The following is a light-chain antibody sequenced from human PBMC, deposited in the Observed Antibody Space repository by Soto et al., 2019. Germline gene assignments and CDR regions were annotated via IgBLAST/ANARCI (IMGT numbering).Light chain of an antibody. J-gene: IGLJ1*01. CDR3: SSYTSSSTLYV. CDR2: EVS. CDR1: SSDVGGYNY. Sequence: QSALTQPASVSGSPGQSITISCTGTSSDVGGYNYVSWYQQHPGKAPKLMIYEVSNRPSGVSNRFSGSKSGNTASLTISGLQAEDEADYYCSSYTSSSTLYVFGTGTRS. V-gene: IGLV2-14*01.